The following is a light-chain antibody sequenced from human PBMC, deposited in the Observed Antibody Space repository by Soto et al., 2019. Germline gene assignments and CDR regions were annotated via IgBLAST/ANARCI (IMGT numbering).Light chain of an antibody. Sequence: QLVVTQSPSASASLGASVKLTCTLSSGHSSYGIAWHQQQPEKGPRYLMKLNSDGSHSKGDGIPDRFSGSSSGAERYLTISSLQSEDEADYYCQTWGTGIQVFGGGTKLTVL. CDR2: LNSDGSH. J-gene: IGLJ2*01. CDR3: QTWGTGIQV. CDR1: SGHSSYG. V-gene: IGLV4-69*01.